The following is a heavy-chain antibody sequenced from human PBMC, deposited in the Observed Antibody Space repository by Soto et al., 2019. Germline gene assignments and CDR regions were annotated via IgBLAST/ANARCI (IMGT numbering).Heavy chain of an antibody. Sequence: GGSLRLSCAISGFTFSDYYMSWIRQAPGKGLERLSYISPGSRYPAYADSVKGRFTISRDNARRSLSLQMNSLTVDDTAIYYCVRGGGGGLFDPWGQGSLVTVPQ. V-gene: IGHV3-11*06. D-gene: IGHD2-15*01. CDR3: VRGGGGGLFDP. J-gene: IGHJ5*02. CDR2: ISPGSRYP. CDR1: GFTFSDYY.